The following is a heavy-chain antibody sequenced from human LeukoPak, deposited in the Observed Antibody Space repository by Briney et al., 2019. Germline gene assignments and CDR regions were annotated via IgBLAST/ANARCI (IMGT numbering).Heavy chain of an antibody. J-gene: IGHJ4*02. CDR2: ISGSGGST. D-gene: IGHD6-25*01. V-gene: IGHV3-23*01. Sequence: PGGSLRLSCAASGFTFSSYAMSWVRQAPGKGLEWVSAISGSGGSTYYPDSVKGRFTISRDNSKNTLYLQMNSLRAEDTVVYYCANDPAADAYYVDYWGQGTLVTVSS. CDR3: ANDPAADAYYVDY. CDR1: GFTFSSYA.